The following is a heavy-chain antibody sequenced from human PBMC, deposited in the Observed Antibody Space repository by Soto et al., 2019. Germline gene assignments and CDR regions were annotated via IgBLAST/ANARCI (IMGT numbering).Heavy chain of an antibody. CDR1: GGSISSYY. D-gene: IGHD6-19*01. V-gene: IGHV4-59*08. CDR2: IYYSGST. CDR3: ARHHGIAVAGLDWFDP. J-gene: IGHJ5*02. Sequence: QVQLQESGPGLVKPSETLSLTCTVSGGSISSYYWSWIRQPPGKGLEWIGYIYYSGSTNYNPSLKSRVTISVDTSKNQFSLKLSSVTAADTAVYYCARHHGIAVAGLDWFDPWGQGTLVTVSS.